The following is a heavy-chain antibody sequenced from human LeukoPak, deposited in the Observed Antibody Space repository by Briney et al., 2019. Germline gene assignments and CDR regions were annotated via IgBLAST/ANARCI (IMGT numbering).Heavy chain of an antibody. Sequence: PSETLSLTCAVSGYSISSGYYGGWIRQPPGQGLEWIGSIYHSGSTYYNPSLKSRVTISVDTSKNQFSLKLSSVTAADTAVYYCARSPERWLQLLIDYWGQGTLVTVSS. CDR1: GYSISSGYY. J-gene: IGHJ4*02. D-gene: IGHD5-24*01. V-gene: IGHV4-38-2*01. CDR2: IYHSGST. CDR3: ARSPERWLQLLIDY.